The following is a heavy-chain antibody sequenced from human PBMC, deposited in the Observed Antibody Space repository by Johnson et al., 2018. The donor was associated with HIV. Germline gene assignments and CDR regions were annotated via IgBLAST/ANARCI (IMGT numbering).Heavy chain of an antibody. CDR1: GFTFSSYD. CDR3: ARTSEWATYQYAFDI. Sequence: VQLVESGGGLVQPGGSLRLSCAASGFTFSSYDMHWVRQATGKGLEWVSAIGTAGDTYYPGSVKGRFTISREDAKSSLYLQMNSLRAGDTAVYYCARTSEWATYQYAFDIWGQGTMVSVSS. J-gene: IGHJ3*02. CDR2: IGTAGDT. V-gene: IGHV3-13*01. D-gene: IGHD1-26*01.